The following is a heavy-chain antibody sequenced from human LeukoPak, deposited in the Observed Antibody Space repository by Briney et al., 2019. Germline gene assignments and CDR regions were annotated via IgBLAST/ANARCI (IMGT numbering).Heavy chain of an antibody. CDR3: ARASSGSFVSNYYDAFDI. Sequence: ASVKVSCKASGGTFSSYAISWVRQAPGQGLEWMGGIIPIFGTANYAQKFQGRVTITADKSTSTAYMELSSLRSEDTAVYYCARASSGSFVSNYYDAFDIWGQGTMVTVSS. D-gene: IGHD1-26*01. CDR2: IIPIFGTA. V-gene: IGHV1-69*06. J-gene: IGHJ3*02. CDR1: GGTFSSYA.